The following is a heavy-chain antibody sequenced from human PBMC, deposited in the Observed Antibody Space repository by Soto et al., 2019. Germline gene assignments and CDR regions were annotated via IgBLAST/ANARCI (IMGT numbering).Heavy chain of an antibody. J-gene: IGHJ6*02. D-gene: IGHD3-22*01. CDR3: ARESSGNSSGWIYYYYYGMDV. V-gene: IGHV4-38-2*02. Sequence: SETLSLTCAVSGYSISSGYYCGCIRQPPGKGLEWIGSIYHSGSTYYNPSLKSRVTISVDTSKNQFSLKLSSVTAADTAVYYCARESSGNSSGWIYYYYYGMDVWGQGTTVTVSS. CDR2: IYHSGST. CDR1: GYSISSGYY.